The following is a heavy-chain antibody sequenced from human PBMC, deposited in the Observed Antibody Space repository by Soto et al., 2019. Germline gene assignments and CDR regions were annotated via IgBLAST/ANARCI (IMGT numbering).Heavy chain of an antibody. CDR1: GGSISSGGYS. CDR2: IYHSGST. CDR3: ARVPDV. Sequence: PSETLSLTCAVCGGSISSGGYSWSWTRQPPGKGLEWIGYIYHSGSTYYNPSLKSRVTISVDRSKNQFSLKLSSVTAADTAVYYCARVPDVWGQGTTVTVSS. J-gene: IGHJ6*02. V-gene: IGHV4-30-2*01.